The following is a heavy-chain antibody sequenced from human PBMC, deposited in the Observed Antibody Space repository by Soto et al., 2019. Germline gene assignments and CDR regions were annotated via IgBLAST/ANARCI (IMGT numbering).Heavy chain of an antibody. D-gene: IGHD3-3*01. V-gene: IGHV4-34*01. J-gene: IGHJ5*02. CDR2: INHSGST. CDR1: GGSFSGYY. CDR3: ARGLTYYDFWSGPQPSNWFDP. Sequence: SLTCAVYGGSFSGYYWSWIRQPPGKGLEWIGEINHSGSTNYNPSLKSRVTISVDTSKNQFSLKLSSVTAADTAVYYCARGLTYYDFWSGPQPSNWFDPWGQGTLVTVSS.